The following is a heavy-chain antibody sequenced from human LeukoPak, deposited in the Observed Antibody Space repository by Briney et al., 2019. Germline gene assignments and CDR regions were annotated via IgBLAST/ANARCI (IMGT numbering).Heavy chain of an antibody. V-gene: IGHV4-31*03. CDR1: GGSISSGGYY. J-gene: IGHJ4*02. Sequence: SQTLSLTCTVSGGSISSGGYYWSWIRQHPGKGLEWIGYIYYSGSTYYNPSLKSRVTISVDTSKNQFSLNLSSVTAADTAVYYCVRWQLATMLQYWGQGTLVTVSS. CDR2: IYYSGST. D-gene: IGHD5-24*01. CDR3: VRWQLATMLQY.